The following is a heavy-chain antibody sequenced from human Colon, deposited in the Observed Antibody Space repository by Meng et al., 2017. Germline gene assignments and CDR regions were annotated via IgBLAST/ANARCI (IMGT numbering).Heavy chain of an antibody. CDR3: AKVPFYDFWSDYYTPYYFEY. V-gene: IGHV3-23*01. D-gene: IGHD3-3*01. CDR2: VSGNAAST. J-gene: IGHJ4*02. CDR1: GFSFGNYA. Sequence: GGSLRLSCAASGFSFGNYAMSWVRQAPGKGLEWVSAVSGNAASTYYADSVKGRFTISRDNAKNTLYLQMNNLRAEDTAVYYCAKVPFYDFWSDYYTPYYFEYWGQGTLVTVSS.